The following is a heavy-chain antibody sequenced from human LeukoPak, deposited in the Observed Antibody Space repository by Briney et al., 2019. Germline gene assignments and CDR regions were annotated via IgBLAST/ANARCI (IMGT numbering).Heavy chain of an antibody. Sequence: GGSLRLSCAASGFTFSSYAMHWVRQAPGKGLEWVSSISSSSSYIYYADSVKGRFTISRDNAKNSLYLQMNSLRAEDTAVYYCATTTVVPIDYWGQGTLVTVSS. CDR1: GFTFSSYA. J-gene: IGHJ4*02. D-gene: IGHD4-23*01. V-gene: IGHV3-21*01. CDR2: ISSSSSYI. CDR3: ATTTVVPIDY.